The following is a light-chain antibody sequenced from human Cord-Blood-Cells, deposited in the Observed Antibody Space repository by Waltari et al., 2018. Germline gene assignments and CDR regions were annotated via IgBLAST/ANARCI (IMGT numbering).Light chain of an antibody. V-gene: IGKV1-39*01. CDR1: QSISSY. CDR3: QQSYSTPFT. Sequence: DIQMTQSPSSLSASVGDRVTITCRARQSISSYLNWYQQKPGKAPKLLIYAASSLQSRVPSRFSGSGSGKDFTLTISSLQPEDFATYYCQQSYSTPFTFGGGTKVEIK. CDR2: AAS. J-gene: IGKJ4*01.